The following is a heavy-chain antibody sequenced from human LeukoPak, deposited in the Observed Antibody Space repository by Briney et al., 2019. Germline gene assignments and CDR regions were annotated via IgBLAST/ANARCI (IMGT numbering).Heavy chain of an antibody. CDR1: GFTFSSYA. CDR3: AKEGTRITMVRGVRDHDY. D-gene: IGHD3-10*01. J-gene: IGHJ4*02. Sequence: GGSLRLSCAASGFTFSSYAMSWVRQAPGKGLEWVSAISGSGGSTYYADSVKGRFTISRDNSKNTLYLQMNSLRAEDTAVYYSAKEGTRITMVRGVRDHDYWGQGTLVTVSS. V-gene: IGHV3-23*01. CDR2: ISGSGGST.